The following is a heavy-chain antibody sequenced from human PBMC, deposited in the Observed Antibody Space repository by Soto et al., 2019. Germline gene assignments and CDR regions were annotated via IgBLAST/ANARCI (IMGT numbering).Heavy chain of an antibody. D-gene: IGHD3-16*01. CDR2: TIPVLGVT. Sequence: QVQLVQSGAEVKKPGSSVRVSCKASGVTFRSYTISWVRQAPGQGLEWMGRTIPVLGVTNYAPKFQGRLTIIADEKTSSVHMELGSLRSEDTATYYSRWLINDDSDVSDFWGQGTMVIVSS. V-gene: IGHV1-69*02. CDR3: RWLINDDSDVSDF. J-gene: IGHJ3*01. CDR1: GVTFRSYT.